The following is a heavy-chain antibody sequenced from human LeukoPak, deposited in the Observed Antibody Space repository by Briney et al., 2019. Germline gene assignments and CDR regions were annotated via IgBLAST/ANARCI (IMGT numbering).Heavy chain of an antibody. CDR3: ARGVYNWNDVGAFDI. V-gene: IGHV4-59*11. CDR2: IYYSGST. D-gene: IGHD1-20*01. Sequence: SETLSLTCTVSGGSISSHYWSWIRQPPGKGLEWIGYIYYSGSTNYNPSLKSRVTISVDTSKNQFSLKLSPVTAADTAVYYCARGVYNWNDVGAFDIWGQGTMVTVSS. CDR1: GGSISSHY. J-gene: IGHJ3*02.